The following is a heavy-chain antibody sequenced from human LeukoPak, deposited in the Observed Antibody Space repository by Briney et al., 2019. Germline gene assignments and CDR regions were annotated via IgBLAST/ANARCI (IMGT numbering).Heavy chain of an antibody. CDR1: GFTFSSYA. J-gene: IGHJ4*02. Sequence: GGSLRLSCAASGFTFSSYAMSSVPQAPGKGLEAVSAISGSGGSTYYADSVKGRFTISRDNSKNTLYLQMNSLRAEDTAVYYCAKGVITMVRGVIPYFDYWGQGTLVTVSS. CDR2: ISGSGGST. D-gene: IGHD3-10*01. V-gene: IGHV3-23*01. CDR3: AKGVITMVRGVIPYFDY.